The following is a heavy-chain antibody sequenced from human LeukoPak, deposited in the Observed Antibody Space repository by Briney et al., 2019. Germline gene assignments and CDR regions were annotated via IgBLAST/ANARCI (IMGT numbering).Heavy chain of an antibody. CDR2: MNPNSGNT. D-gene: IGHD3-3*01. CDR1: GYTFTGYY. J-gene: IGHJ4*02. CDR3: ARGGGITIFGVVTPFDY. Sequence: ASVKVSCKASGYTFTGYYMHWVRQAPGQGLEWMGWMNPNSGNTGYAQKFQGRVTITRNTSISTAYMELSSLRSEDTAVYYCARGGGITIFGVVTPFDYWGQGTLVTVSS. V-gene: IGHV1-8*03.